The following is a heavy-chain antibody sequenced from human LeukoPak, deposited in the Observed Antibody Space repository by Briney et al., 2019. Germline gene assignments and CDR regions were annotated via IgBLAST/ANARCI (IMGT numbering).Heavy chain of an antibody. CDR1: GFTFGDYA. CDR2: ISTSSSFL. Sequence: GGSLRLSCTASGFTFGDYAMSWVRQAPGKGLEWVSSISTSSSFLYYADSVKGRFTISRDNSKNTLYLQMNSLRAEDTAVYYCARRAGAYSHPYDYWGQGTLVTVSS. D-gene: IGHD4/OR15-4a*01. V-gene: IGHV3-21*04. CDR3: ARRAGAYSHPYDY. J-gene: IGHJ4*02.